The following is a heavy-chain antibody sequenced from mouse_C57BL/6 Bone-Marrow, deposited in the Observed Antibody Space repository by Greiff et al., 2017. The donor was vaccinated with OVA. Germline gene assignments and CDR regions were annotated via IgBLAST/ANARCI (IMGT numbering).Heavy chain of an antibody. CDR3: VRGGRLLRSFDY. J-gene: IGHJ2*01. CDR2: IRSKSSNYAT. CDR1: GFTFNTYA. Sequence: EVQLQESGGGLVQPKGSLKLSCAASGFTFNTYAMHWVRQAPGKGLEWVARIRSKSSNYATYYADSVKDRFTISRDDSQSMLYLQMNNLKTEDTAMYYCVRGGRLLRSFDYWGQGTTRTVSS. V-gene: IGHV10-3*01. D-gene: IGHD1-1*01.